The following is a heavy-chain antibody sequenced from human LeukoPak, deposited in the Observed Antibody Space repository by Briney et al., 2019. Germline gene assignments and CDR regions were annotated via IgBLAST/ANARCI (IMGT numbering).Heavy chain of an antibody. Sequence: GASVKVSCEASGYTFTGYYMHWVRQAPGQGLEWMGWINPNHGGTHYAQKFQGRVTMTRDTSISTAYMELSRLRSDDTAVYYCARCGYSGYDLGIRYWGQGTLVTVSS. D-gene: IGHD5-12*01. CDR1: GYTFTGYY. CDR3: ARCGYSGYDLGIRY. J-gene: IGHJ4*02. V-gene: IGHV1-2*02. CDR2: INPNHGGT.